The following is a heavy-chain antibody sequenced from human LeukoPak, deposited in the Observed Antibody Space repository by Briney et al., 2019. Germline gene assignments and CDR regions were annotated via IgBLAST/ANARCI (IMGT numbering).Heavy chain of an antibody. CDR3: ARDQSRGYGFDY. J-gene: IGHJ4*02. CDR2: MNPNSGNT. V-gene: IGHV1-8*01. Sequence: AASVKVSCKASGYTFTSYDINWVRQATGQGLEWMGWMNPNSGNTGYAQKFQGRVTMTRNTSISTAYMELSSLRSEDTAVYYCARDQSRGYGFDYWGQGTLVTVSS. D-gene: IGHD5-12*01. CDR1: GYTFTSYD.